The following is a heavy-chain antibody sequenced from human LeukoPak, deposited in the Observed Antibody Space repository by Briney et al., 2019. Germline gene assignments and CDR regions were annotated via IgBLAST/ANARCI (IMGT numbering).Heavy chain of an antibody. CDR3: ASGPMPSYDSSGYPNDKSDY. CDR1: GYTFTGYY. CDR2: INPNSGGT. D-gene: IGHD3-22*01. J-gene: IGHJ4*02. Sequence: GASVKVSCKASGYTFTGYYMHWVRQAPGQGLEWMGWINPNSGGTNYAQKFQGRVTMTRDTSISTAYMELSRLRSDDTAVYYCASGPMPSYDSSGYPNDKSDYWGQGTLVTVSS. V-gene: IGHV1-2*02.